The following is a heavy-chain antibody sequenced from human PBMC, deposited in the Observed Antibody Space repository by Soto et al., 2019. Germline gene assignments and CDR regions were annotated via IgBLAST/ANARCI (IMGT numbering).Heavy chain of an antibody. D-gene: IGHD3-22*01. CDR3: ARGANYYDSSGYYYGLNYFAY. CDR2: IYASGGT. J-gene: IGHJ4*02. Sequence: SETLSLTCSVSGGSISSYYWSWIRQPAGKGLEWIGRIYASGGTNYNPSLQSRVTMSLDTSKNQFSLKLSSVTAADTAVYYCARGANYYDSSGYYYGLNYFAYWGQGTLVTVSS. CDR1: GGSISSYY. V-gene: IGHV4-4*07.